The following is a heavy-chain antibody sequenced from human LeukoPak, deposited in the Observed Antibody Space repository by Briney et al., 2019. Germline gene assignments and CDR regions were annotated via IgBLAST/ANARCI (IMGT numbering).Heavy chain of an antibody. D-gene: IGHD4-11*01. Sequence: PGGSLRLSYEVSWFSLTNYGMHWVRQAPGKCLEWVAFMGFDGTFVHYLDSVKGRFTISRDNSKNTLYLQMNSLRTEDTALYYCAIRDVFNDYHDVVDIWGQGTMVTVSS. J-gene: IGHJ3*02. CDR3: AIRDVFNDYHDVVDI. CDR1: WFSLTNYG. V-gene: IGHV3-30*02. CDR2: MGFDGTFV.